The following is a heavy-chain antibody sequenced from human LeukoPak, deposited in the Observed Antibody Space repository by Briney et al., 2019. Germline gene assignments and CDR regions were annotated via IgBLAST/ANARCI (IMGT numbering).Heavy chain of an antibody. CDR3: ACSIAARYLCDD. CDR1: GYTFTSYG. Sequence: GASVKVSCKASGYTFTSYGISWVRQAPGQGLEWMGWISAYNGNTNYAQKLQGRVTMTTDTSTSTAYMELRSLRSGVTAVYYCACSIAARYLCDDWCEGGLVTISS. D-gene: IGHD6-6*01. J-gene: IGHJ4*02. CDR2: ISAYNGNT. V-gene: IGHV1-18*01.